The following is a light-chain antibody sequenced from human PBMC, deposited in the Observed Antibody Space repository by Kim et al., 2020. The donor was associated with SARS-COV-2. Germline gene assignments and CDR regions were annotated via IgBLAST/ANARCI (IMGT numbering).Light chain of an antibody. J-gene: IGKJ1*01. CDR3: QKYGSSPRT. V-gene: IGKV3-20*01. Sequence: SPVERATPTSSARSSVSSNYLAWYQQKPGKAPRLLIYGASTWATGVPDRFSGSGSGTDFTLTISRLEPEDFAAYYCQKYGSSPRTFGEGTKVDIK. CDR1: SSVSSNY. CDR2: GAS.